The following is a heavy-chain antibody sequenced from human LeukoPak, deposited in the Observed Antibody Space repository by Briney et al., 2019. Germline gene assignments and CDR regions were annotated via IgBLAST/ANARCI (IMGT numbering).Heavy chain of an antibody. J-gene: IGHJ3*02. V-gene: IGHV3-30*14. CDR2: ISYDGSNK. CDR1: GFTFSSYA. Sequence: GRSLRLSCAASGFTFSSYAMHWVRQAPGKGLEWVAVISYDGSNKYYADSVKGRFTISRDNSENTLYLQMNSLRAEDTAVYYCARTSSYAFDTWGQGTLVTVFS. CDR3: ARTSSYAFDT.